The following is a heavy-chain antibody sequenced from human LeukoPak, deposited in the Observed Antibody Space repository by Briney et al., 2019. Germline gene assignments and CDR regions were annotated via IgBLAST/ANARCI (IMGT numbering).Heavy chain of an antibody. CDR2: ISWNSGSI. V-gene: IGHV3-9*03. Sequence: SLKISCAASGFTFDDYAMHWVRQAPGKGLEWVSGISWNSGSIGYADSVKGRFTISRDNAKNSLYLQMNSLRAEDMALYYCAKGTGYSSSWYGYFQHWGQGTLVTVSS. CDR1: GFTFDDYA. CDR3: AKGTGYSSSWYGYFQH. D-gene: IGHD6-13*01. J-gene: IGHJ1*01.